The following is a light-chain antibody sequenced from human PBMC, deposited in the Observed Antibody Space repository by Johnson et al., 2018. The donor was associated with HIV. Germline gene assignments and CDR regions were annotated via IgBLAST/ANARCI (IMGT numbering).Light chain of an antibody. Sequence: QSVLTQPPSVSAAPGQTVTIPCSGNSSNIGNNSVSWCQRLQGTAPKLLIYDSNKRPSGIPDRFSGSKSGTSATLGITGLQTGDEADYYCGAWDSSLSAYVFGTGTKVTVL. V-gene: IGLV1-51*01. CDR1: SSNIGNNS. J-gene: IGLJ1*01. CDR2: DSN. CDR3: GAWDSSLSAYV.